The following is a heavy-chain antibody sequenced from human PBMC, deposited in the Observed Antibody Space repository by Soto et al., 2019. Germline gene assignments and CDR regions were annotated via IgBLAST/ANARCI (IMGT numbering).Heavy chain of an antibody. CDR2: ISGSGGST. Sequence: GRSLRLSCAASGFTFSSFAMSWVRQAPGKGLEWVSAISGSGGSTYYADSVKDRFTISRDNSRNTLYLQMNSLRAEDTAVYYCARDSTDYYYYGMDVWGQGTTVTVSS. V-gene: IGHV3-23*01. J-gene: IGHJ6*02. CDR3: ARDSTDYYYYGMDV. CDR1: GFTFSSFA.